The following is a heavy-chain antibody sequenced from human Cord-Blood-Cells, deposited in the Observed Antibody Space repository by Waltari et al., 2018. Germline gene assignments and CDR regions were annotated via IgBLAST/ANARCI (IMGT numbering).Heavy chain of an antibody. CDR2: IFSNDEK. CDR1: GFSPSTARMG. CDR3: ARTTDGDFWSGNDAFDI. Sequence: QVTLKESGPVLVKPTETLTLPCTVSGFSPSTARMGVSWIRQPPGKALEWLAHIFSNDEKSYSTSLKSRLTITKDTTKSRVLLTKTNVDPVDTSTYYCARTTDGDFWSGNDAFDIWGQGTMVTVSS. V-gene: IGHV2-26*01. D-gene: IGHD3-3*01. J-gene: IGHJ3*02.